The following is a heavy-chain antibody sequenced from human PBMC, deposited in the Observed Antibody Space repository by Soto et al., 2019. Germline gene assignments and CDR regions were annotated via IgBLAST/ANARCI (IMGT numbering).Heavy chain of an antibody. CDR3: ARDLEFWRAHVIYYGMDV. CDR1: GFTFSSYA. D-gene: IGHD3-3*01. Sequence: GSLRLSCAASGFTFSSYAMHWVRQAPGKGLEWVAVISYDGSNKYYADSVKGRFTISRDNSKNTLYLQMNSLRAEDTAVYYCARDLEFWRAHVIYYGMDVWGQGTTVTVSS. J-gene: IGHJ6*01. V-gene: IGHV3-30-3*01. CDR2: ISYDGSNK.